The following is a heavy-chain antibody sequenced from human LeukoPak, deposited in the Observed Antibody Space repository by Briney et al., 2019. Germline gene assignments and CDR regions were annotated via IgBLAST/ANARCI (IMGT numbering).Heavy chain of an antibody. D-gene: IGHD5-12*01. J-gene: IGHJ4*02. CDR1: GFTFSSYA. Sequence: GGSLRLSCAASGFTFSSYAMSWVRQAPGKGLEWVSAISGSGGSTYYADSVKGRFTISRDNSKNTLYLQMNSLRAEDTAVYYRAKAYSGYDWGYFDYWGQGTLVTVSS. V-gene: IGHV3-23*01. CDR3: AKAYSGYDWGYFDY. CDR2: ISGSGGST.